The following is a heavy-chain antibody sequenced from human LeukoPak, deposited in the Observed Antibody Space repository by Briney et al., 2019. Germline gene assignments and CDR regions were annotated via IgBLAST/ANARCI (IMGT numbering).Heavy chain of an antibody. CDR3: ARGYRGAVPDPEGDS. CDR1: GFTFSNYW. CDR2: INSDGSDR. D-gene: IGHD6-19*01. J-gene: IGHJ4*02. V-gene: IGHV3-74*01. Sequence: GGSLRLSCAASGFTFSNYWMHWVRQAPGKGLVWVSRINSDGSDRSHADSVKGRFTISRDNAKSTLYLQMNSLRVEDTAVYYCARGYRGAVPDPEGDSWGQGTLVTVSS.